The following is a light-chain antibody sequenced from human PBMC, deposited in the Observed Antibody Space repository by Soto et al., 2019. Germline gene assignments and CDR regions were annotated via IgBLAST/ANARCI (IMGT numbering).Light chain of an antibody. CDR2: SAS. CDR1: QGIITY. CDR3: QQANSFPYT. V-gene: IGKV1D-12*01. Sequence: DIQMTQSPSSVSASVGARVTITCRASQGIITYLAWYQQKPGKAPRLLIHSASSLESGVPSRFSGSGSGTGFSLTISSLEPEDVATYFCQQANSFPYTFGQGTKLEI. J-gene: IGKJ2*01.